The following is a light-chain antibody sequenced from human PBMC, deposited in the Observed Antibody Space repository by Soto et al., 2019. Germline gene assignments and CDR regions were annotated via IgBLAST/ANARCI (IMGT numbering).Light chain of an antibody. CDR3: QQRGDWPLYT. V-gene: IGKV3-11*01. J-gene: IGKJ2*01. CDR2: DAS. CDR1: QSVSSN. Sequence: IVLTQSPGTLSLSPGERATLSCRASQSVSSNLAWYQQKPGQAPRLLIYDASDRATGIPARFSGSGSGTDFTLTISSLEPEDFAVYYCQQRGDWPLYTFGQGTKVDIK.